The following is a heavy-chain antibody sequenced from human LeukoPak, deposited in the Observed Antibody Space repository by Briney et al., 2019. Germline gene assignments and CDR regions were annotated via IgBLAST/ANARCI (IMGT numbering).Heavy chain of an antibody. CDR3: ARALFGHTRDFDY. J-gene: IGHJ4*02. Sequence: PSETLSLTCTLSVGSISGSSYYWGWIRQPPGRGLKWIGSIYYSVGTYYSPSLKSPVTISLDTSKNHFSLKLSSVTAADTAVYYCARALFGHTRDFDYWGQGTLVTVSS. V-gene: IGHV4-39*07. CDR2: IYYSVGT. CDR1: VGSISGSSYY. D-gene: IGHD3-3*01.